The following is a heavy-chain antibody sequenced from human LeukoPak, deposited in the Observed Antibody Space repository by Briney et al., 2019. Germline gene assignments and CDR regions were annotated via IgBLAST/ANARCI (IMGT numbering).Heavy chain of an antibody. D-gene: IGHD3-10*01. CDR1: GYSFTSYW. Sequence: GESLKISCKGSGYSFTSYWIGWVRQMPGKGLEWMGIIYPGDSDTRYSPSFQGQVTISADKSISTAYLQWSSLKASDTAMYYCARQPMVRGATFPVYAPDYWGQGTLVTVSS. CDR3: ARQPMVRGATFPVYAPDY. J-gene: IGHJ4*02. CDR2: IYPGDSDT. V-gene: IGHV5-51*01.